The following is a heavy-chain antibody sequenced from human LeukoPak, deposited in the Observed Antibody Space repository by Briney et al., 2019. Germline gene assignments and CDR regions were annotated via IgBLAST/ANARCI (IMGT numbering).Heavy chain of an antibody. CDR2: IWYDGSQK. D-gene: IGHD3-10*01. V-gene: IGHV3-33*01. J-gene: IGHJ6*02. CDR3: ATRTLSGTIYYYGMDV. CDR1: GFAFSGYG. Sequence: GRSQRLSCAASGFAFSGYGMHWVRQAPGKGPEWVAVIWYDGSQKYYADSVKGRFTISRDNSKNTLYLQMSSLSAEDTAVYYCATRTLSGTIYYYGMDVWGQGSTVTVSS.